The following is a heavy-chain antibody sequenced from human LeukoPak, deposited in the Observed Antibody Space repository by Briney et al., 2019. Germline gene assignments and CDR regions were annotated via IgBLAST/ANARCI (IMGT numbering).Heavy chain of an antibody. CDR3: ARGPESRTSDAFDI. Sequence: SETLSLTCTVSGGSISSYYWSWIRQPPGKGREWNGYIYYSGSTNYNPSLKSRVTISVDTCTNQFSLKLSSVTAADTAVYYCARGPESRTSDAFDIWGQGTMVTVSS. V-gene: IGHV4-59*01. D-gene: IGHD1-14*01. CDR2: IYYSGST. CDR1: GGSISSYY. J-gene: IGHJ3*02.